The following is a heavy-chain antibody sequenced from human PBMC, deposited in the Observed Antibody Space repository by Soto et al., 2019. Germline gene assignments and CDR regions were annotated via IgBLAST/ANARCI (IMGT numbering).Heavy chain of an antibody. Sequence: GGSLRLSCAASGFTFSSYGMHWVRQAPGKGLEWVAVISYDGSNKYYADSVKGRFTISRDNSKNTLYLQMNSLRAEDTAVYYCATGVKRGVISLGYYFDYWGQGTLVTVSS. V-gene: IGHV3-30*03. J-gene: IGHJ4*02. CDR2: ISYDGSNK. CDR1: GFTFSSYG. CDR3: ATGVKRGVISLGYYFDY. D-gene: IGHD3-10*01.